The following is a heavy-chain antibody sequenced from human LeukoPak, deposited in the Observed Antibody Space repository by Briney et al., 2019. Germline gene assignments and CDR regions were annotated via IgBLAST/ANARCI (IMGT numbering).Heavy chain of an antibody. CDR2: IYYSGST. D-gene: IGHD1-26*01. CDR3: ARDPGLSGSYFYYYYYMDV. Sequence: SETLSLTCTVSGGSISSSSYYWGWIRQPPGKGLEWIGSIYYSGSTYYNPSLKSRVTISVDTSKNQFSLKLSSVTAADTAVYYCARDPGLSGSYFYYYYYMDVWGKGTTVTVSS. CDR1: GGSISSSSYY. J-gene: IGHJ6*03. V-gene: IGHV4-39*07.